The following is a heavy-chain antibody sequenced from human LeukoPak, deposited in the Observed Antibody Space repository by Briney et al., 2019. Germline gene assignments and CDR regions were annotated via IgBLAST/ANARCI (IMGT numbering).Heavy chain of an antibody. V-gene: IGHV1-18*01. Sequence: ASVKVSCKASGYTFTSYDINWVRQATGQGLEWMGWISAYNGNTNYAQKLQGRVTMTTDTSTSTAYMELRSLRSDDTAVYYCAREAITIFGLVRTQTTKGPHRFDPWGQGTLVTVSS. D-gene: IGHD3-3*01. CDR3: AREAITIFGLVRTQTTKGPHRFDP. CDR2: ISAYNGNT. CDR1: GYTFTSYD. J-gene: IGHJ5*02.